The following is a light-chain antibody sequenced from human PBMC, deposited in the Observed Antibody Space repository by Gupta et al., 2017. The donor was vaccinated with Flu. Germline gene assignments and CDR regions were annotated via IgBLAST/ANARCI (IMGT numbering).Light chain of an antibody. CDR2: YAS. J-gene: IGKJ1*01. Sequence: ILLTQSPDFQSVTPQDKLTLTFRASQSIGSCLHWYQQTPDQSPMLLIKYASKAFSGVPWRFSGSGSGKDFTLNINSLDAEDAGTYYCHQSRRLPQTFGQGTKVEIK. V-gene: IGKV6-21*01. CDR1: QSIGSC. CDR3: HQSRRLPQT.